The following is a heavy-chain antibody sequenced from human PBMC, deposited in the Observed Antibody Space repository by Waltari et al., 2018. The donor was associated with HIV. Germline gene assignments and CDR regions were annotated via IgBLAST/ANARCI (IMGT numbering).Heavy chain of an antibody. D-gene: IGHD2-8*01. V-gene: IGHV3-7*01. CDR2: IKQDGSEK. Sequence: EVQPVESGGGLVQPGRSRDLSCAASGSTLRSIGLSGVGQAPGKGMEWVANIKQDGSEKYYLYSMKGRFTISRDNAKNSLYLQINSLRAEDTAVYYCAGRSPARRLNWFDPWGQGTLVIVSS. CDR3: AGRSPARRLNWFDP. J-gene: IGHJ5*02. CDR1: GSTLRSIG.